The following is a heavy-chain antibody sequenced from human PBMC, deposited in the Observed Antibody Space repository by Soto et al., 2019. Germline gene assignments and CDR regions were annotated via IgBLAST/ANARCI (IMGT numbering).Heavy chain of an antibody. Sequence: QVQLQESGPGLVKPSQTLSLTCTVSGGSISSGDYYWGWIRLPPGKGLEWIGYIYYSGSTYYNPSLKSRVTISVDTSKNQFSLKLSSVTAADTAVYYGARAGGIAAPNWFDPWGQGTLVTVSS. CDR3: ARAGGIAAPNWFDP. CDR1: GGSISSGDYY. CDR2: IYYSGST. J-gene: IGHJ5*02. V-gene: IGHV4-30-4*01. D-gene: IGHD6-6*01.